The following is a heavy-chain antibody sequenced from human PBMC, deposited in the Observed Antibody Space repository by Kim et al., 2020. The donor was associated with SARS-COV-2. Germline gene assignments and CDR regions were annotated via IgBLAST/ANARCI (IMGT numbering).Heavy chain of an antibody. D-gene: IGHD2-2*01. CDR1: GFTFSSYS. CDR3: ARVGCSSTSCYDY. V-gene: IGHV3-21*01. CDR2: ISSSSSYI. J-gene: IGHJ4*02. Sequence: GGSLRLSCAASGFTFSSYSMNWVRQAPGKGLEWVSSISSSSSYIYYADSVKGRFTIYRDNAKNSLYLQMTSLRAEDTAVYYCARVGCSSTSCYDYWGQGTLVTVSS.